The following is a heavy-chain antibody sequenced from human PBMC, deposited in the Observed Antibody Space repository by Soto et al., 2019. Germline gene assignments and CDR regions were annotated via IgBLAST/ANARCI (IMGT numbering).Heavy chain of an antibody. J-gene: IGHJ4*02. CDR2: IKQDGSEK. CDR3: ARDFDDFWSGYYTGNHRQGGDY. CDR1: GFTFSSYW. D-gene: IGHD3-3*01. Sequence: GGSLRLSCAASGFTFSSYWMSWVRQAPGKGLEWVANIKQDGSEKYYVDSVKGRFTISRDNAKNSLYLQMNSLRAEDTAVYYCARDFDDFWSGYYTGNHRQGGDYWGQGTLVTVSS. V-gene: IGHV3-7*01.